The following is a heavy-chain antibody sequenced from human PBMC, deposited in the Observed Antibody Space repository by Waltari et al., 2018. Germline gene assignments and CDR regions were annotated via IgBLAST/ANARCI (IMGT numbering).Heavy chain of an antibody. J-gene: IGHJ4*02. CDR3: ARDSDYGDYVGFNFDY. V-gene: IGHV4-38-2*02. Sequence: QVQLQESGPGLVKPSETLSLTCAVSGYSISSGYYWGWIRQPPGKGLEWIGSIYHSGSTYYNPFLKSRVTISVDTSKNQFSLKLSSVTAADTAVYYCARDSDYGDYVGFNFDYWGQGTLVTVSS. D-gene: IGHD4-17*01. CDR1: GYSISSGYY. CDR2: IYHSGST.